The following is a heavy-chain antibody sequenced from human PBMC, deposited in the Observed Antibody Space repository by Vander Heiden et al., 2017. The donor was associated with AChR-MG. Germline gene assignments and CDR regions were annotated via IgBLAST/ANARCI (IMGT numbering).Heavy chain of an antibody. D-gene: IGHD3-9*01. J-gene: IGHJ6*02. CDR2: IIPIFGTA. V-gene: IGHV1-69*06. Sequence: QLQLVQSGAELKKPGSSVKVSCKAPGGTFSSYAISGVRQAPGQGLERMGGIIPIFGTANYAQKFQGRVTITADKSTSTAYMELSSLRSEDTAVYYCARGGTGFDLKYYYYYGMDVWGQGTTVTVSS. CDR1: GGTFSSYA. CDR3: ARGGTGFDLKYYYYYGMDV.